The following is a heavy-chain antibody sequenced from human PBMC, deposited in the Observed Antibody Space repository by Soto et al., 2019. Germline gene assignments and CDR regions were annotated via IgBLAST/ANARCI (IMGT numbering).Heavy chain of an antibody. D-gene: IGHD3-10*01. CDR3: AKGWAVQDYMDV. Sequence: GGSLRLSCAASGLTFSSYAMSWVRQAPGKGLEWVSAISGSGGSTYYADSVKGRFTISRDNSKNTLYLQMNSLRAEDTAVYYCAKGWAVQDYMDVWGKGTTVTVSS. CDR1: GLTFSSYA. CDR2: ISGSGGST. J-gene: IGHJ6*03. V-gene: IGHV3-23*01.